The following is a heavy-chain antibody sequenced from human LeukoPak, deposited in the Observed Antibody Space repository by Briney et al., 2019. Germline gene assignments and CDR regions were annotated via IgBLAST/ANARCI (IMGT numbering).Heavy chain of an antibody. CDR2: ISGSGGST. Sequence: GGTLRLSCAASGFTFSSYGMSWVRQAPGKGLEWVSAISGSGGSTYYADSVKGRFTISRDNSKNTLYLQMNSLRAEDTAVYYCAKGLVVNLDYWGQGTLVTVSS. D-gene: IGHD3-22*01. CDR3: AKGLVVNLDY. V-gene: IGHV3-23*01. CDR1: GFTFSSYG. J-gene: IGHJ4*02.